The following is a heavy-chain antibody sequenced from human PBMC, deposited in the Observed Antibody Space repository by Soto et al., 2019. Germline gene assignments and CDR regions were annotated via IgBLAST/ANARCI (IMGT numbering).Heavy chain of an antibody. D-gene: IGHD3-22*01. Sequence: ASVKVSCKASGYTFTSYGISWVRQAPGQGLEWMGWISAYNGNTNYAQKLQGRVTMTTDTSTSTAYMELRSLRSDDTAVYYCAREKEGVYYYDSSGYPIHPLVFDYSGQGTLVTVSS. CDR3: AREKEGVYYYDSSGYPIHPLVFDY. CDR2: ISAYNGNT. CDR1: GYTFTSYG. J-gene: IGHJ4*02. V-gene: IGHV1-18*01.